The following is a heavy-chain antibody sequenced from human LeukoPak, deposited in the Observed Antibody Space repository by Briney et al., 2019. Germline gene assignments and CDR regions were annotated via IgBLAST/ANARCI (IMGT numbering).Heavy chain of an antibody. V-gene: IGHV3-9*01. CDR1: GFTFDDYA. J-gene: IGHJ5*02. D-gene: IGHD6-13*01. Sequence: GRSLRLSCAASGFTFDDYAMHWVRQAPGKGLEWVSGISWNSGSIGYADSVKGRFTISRDNAKNSLYLQMNSLRAEDTALYYCAKGAGSWNWFDPWGQGTLVTVSS. CDR2: ISWNSGSI. CDR3: AKGAGSWNWFDP.